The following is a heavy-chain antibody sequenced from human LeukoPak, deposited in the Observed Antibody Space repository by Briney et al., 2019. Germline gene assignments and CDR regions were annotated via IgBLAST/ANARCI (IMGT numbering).Heavy chain of an antibody. D-gene: IGHD2-8*01. V-gene: IGHV1-46*01. CDR1: GYTFTSYY. CDR2: INPSGGST. CDR3: ATIYCTNGVCYWNAFDI. Sequence: GASVKVSCKASGYTFTSYYMHWVRQAPGQGLEWMGIINPSGGSTSYAQKFQGRVTMTRDTSTTTVYMELSSLRSEDTAVYYCATIYCTNGVCYWNAFDIWGQGTMVTVSS. J-gene: IGHJ3*02.